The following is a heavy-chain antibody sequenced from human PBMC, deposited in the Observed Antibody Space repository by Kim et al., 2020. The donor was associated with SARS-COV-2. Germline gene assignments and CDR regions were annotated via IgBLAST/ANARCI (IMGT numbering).Heavy chain of an antibody. D-gene: IGHD3-10*01. CDR2: ISYRSKWYN. CDR3: ARDPYASGSYYFYGMDV. CDR1: GDSISSYTAT. Sequence: SQTLSLTCAISGDSISSYTATWNWIRQSPSRGLEWLGRISYRSKWYNDYAISVQGRITINADTSKNQFSLQLNSVTPEDTAVYYCARDPYASGSYYFYGMDVWGQGTTVTVSS. V-gene: IGHV6-1*01. J-gene: IGHJ6*02.